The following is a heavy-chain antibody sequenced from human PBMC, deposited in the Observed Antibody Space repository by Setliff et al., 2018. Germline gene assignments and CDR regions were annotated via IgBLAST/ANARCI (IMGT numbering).Heavy chain of an antibody. J-gene: IGHJ6*03. Sequence: SETLSLTCTVSDGSLSTYYWSWIRQPPGKGLEFIGYIYTSGSTNYNPSLKSRVTISVDASKNQLSLNLRSVTAADTAVYYCARAISGWYSAHYYYMDVWGKGTTVTVSS. D-gene: IGHD6-19*01. CDR3: ARAISGWYSAHYYYMDV. V-gene: IGHV4-4*08. CDR2: IYTSGST. CDR1: DGSLSTYY.